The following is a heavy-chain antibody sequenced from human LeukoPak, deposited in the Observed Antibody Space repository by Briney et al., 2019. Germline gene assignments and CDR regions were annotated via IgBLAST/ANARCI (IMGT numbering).Heavy chain of an antibody. J-gene: IGHJ4*02. V-gene: IGHV1-2*04. Sequence: ASVKVSCKASGYTFTGYYMHWVRQAPGQGLEWMGWINPNSGDTNYAQKFQGWVTMTRDTSISTAYVELSRLRSDDTAVYYCARDRPYSSGWYSCFDYWGQGTLVTVSS. D-gene: IGHD6-19*01. CDR3: ARDRPYSSGWYSCFDY. CDR1: GYTFTGYY. CDR2: INPNSGDT.